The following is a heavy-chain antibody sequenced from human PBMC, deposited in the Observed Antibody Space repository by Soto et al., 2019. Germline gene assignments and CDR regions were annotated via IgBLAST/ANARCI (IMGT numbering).Heavy chain of an antibody. Sequence: SETLSLTCAVSGGSISSGGYSWSWIRQPPGKGLEWIGYIYHSGSTYYNPSLKSRVTISVDTSKNQFSLKLSSVTAADTAVYYCARVFGRRRPLDVWGQGTTVTVSS. J-gene: IGHJ6*02. CDR1: GGSISSGGYS. D-gene: IGHD3-10*01. CDR3: ARVFGRRRPLDV. V-gene: IGHV4-30-2*01. CDR2: IYHSGST.